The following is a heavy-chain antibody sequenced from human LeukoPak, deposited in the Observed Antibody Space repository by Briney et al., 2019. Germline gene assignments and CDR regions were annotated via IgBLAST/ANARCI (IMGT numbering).Heavy chain of an antibody. D-gene: IGHD5-12*01. CDR1: GDSVSSNSAA. CDR3: ARDQSEEYSGYDHYYYGMDV. V-gene: IGHV6-1*01. Sequence: SQTLSLTCAISGDSVSSNSAAWNWIRQSPSRGLEWLGRTYYRSKWSNDYAVSVKSRITINPDTSKNQFSLQLNSVTPEDTAVYYCARDQSEEYSGYDHYYYGMDVWGQGTTVTVSS. J-gene: IGHJ6*02. CDR2: TYYRSKWSN.